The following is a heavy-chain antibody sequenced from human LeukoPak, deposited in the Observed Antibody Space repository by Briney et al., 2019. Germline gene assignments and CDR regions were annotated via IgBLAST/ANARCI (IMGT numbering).Heavy chain of an antibody. CDR3: ARDGYCSSTSCYLSAVDY. CDR2: ISTYNGNT. D-gene: IGHD2-2*03. Sequence: ASVKVSCKASGYTFTSYGISWVRQAPGQGLEWMGWISTYNGNTNYAQKLQGRVTMTTDTSTSTAYMELRSLRSDDTAVYYCARDGYCSSTSCYLSAVDYWGQGTLVTVSS. J-gene: IGHJ4*02. V-gene: IGHV1-18*04. CDR1: GYTFTSYG.